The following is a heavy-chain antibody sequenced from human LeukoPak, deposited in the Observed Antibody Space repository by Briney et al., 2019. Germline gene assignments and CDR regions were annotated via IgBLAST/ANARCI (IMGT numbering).Heavy chain of an antibody. D-gene: IGHD3-22*01. Sequence: SQTLSLTCTVSGGSISSGSYYWSWIRQPPGKGLEWIGRIYTSGSTNYNPSLKSRVTISVDTSKNQFSLKLSSVTAADTAVYYCARSNYYDSSGYYYEDTWFDPWGQGTLVTVSS. CDR2: IYTSGST. CDR1: GGSISSGSYY. CDR3: ARSNYYDSSGYYYEDTWFDP. V-gene: IGHV4-61*02. J-gene: IGHJ5*02.